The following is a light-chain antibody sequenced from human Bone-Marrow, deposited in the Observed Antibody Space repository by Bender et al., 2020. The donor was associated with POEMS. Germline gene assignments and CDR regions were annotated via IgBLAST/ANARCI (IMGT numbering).Light chain of an antibody. V-gene: IGLV3-1*01. CDR3: QVWDRSAAV. CDR2: QDN. CDR1: DLAFKY. Sequence: SYELFQAPSVSVSPGQTARITCSGSDLAFKYTCWYSQRPGQPPVLVIYQDNKRPSGIPERFSGSSSGNTATLTLRGAQPMDEADYFCQVWDRSAAVFGGGIKLIVL. J-gene: IGLJ2*01.